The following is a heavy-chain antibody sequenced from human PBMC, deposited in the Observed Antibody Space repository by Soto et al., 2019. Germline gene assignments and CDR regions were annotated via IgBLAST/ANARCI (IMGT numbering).Heavy chain of an antibody. CDR3: ARGVATSSSWYWYFDL. J-gene: IGHJ2*01. CDR2: INHSGST. D-gene: IGHD6-13*01. V-gene: IGHV4-34*01. CDR1: GGSFSGYY. Sequence: SETLSLTCAVYGGSFSGYYWSWIRQPPGKGLEWIGEINHSGSTNYNPSLKSRVTISVDTSKNQFSLKLSSVTAADTAVYYCARGVATSSSWYWYFDLCGRGTLVTVSS.